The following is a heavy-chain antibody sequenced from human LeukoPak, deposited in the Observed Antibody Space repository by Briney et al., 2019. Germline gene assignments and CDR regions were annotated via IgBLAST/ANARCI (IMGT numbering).Heavy chain of an antibody. CDR2: MYYSGST. V-gene: IGHV4-59*13. Sequence: PSETLSLTCTVSGGSINPYYWSWNRQPPGKGLEWIGYMYYSGSTNYNPSHKSRVTISLDTSKNQFFLKLNSVTAADTAVYYCVRSGGRGGGVWGQGTLVTVSS. CDR1: GGSINPYY. J-gene: IGHJ4*02. D-gene: IGHD6-25*01. CDR3: VRSGGRGGGV.